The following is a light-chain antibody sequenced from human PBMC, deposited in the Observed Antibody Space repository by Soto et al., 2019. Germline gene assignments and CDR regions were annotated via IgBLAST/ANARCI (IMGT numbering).Light chain of an antibody. CDR1: QSVRNK. V-gene: IGKV3-15*01. CDR3: QQYNSWYAIT. J-gene: IGKJ5*01. CDR2: DTS. Sequence: EILLTQSPATLSVSPGERVTISCRAGQSVRNKLAWYQQQPGQAPSVLIYDTSTRATGLPARFSGSGSGTDFTLTISSLQSEDSAAYYCQQYNSWYAITFGQGTRLEIK.